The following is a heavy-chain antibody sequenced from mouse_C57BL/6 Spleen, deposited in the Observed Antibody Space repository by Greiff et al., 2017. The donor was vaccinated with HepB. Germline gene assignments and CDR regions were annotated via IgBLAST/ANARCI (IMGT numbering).Heavy chain of an antibody. CDR2: INPNYGTT. J-gene: IGHJ1*03. V-gene: IGHV1-39*01. CDR3: ARDGITTEYPDV. Sequence: EVKLMESGPELVKPGASVKISCKASGYSFTDYNMNWVKQSNGKSLEWIGVINPNYGTTSYNQKFKGKATLTVDQSSSTAYMQLNSLTSEDSAVYYCARDGITTEYPDVWGTGTTVTVSS. D-gene: IGHD1-1*01. CDR1: GYSFTDYN.